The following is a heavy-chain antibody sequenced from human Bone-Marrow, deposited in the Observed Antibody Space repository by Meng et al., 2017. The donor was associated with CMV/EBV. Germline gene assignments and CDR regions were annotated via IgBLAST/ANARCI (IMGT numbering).Heavy chain of an antibody. Sequence: GESLKISCSASGFTFSSYAMHWVRQAPGKGLEWVAVISYDGSNKYYADSVKGRFTISRDNSKNTLYLQMNSPRAEDTAVYYCARDIWIYSSGWYAVDDWGQGTLVTVSS. CDR2: ISYDGSNK. J-gene: IGHJ4*01. CDR1: GFTFSSYA. V-gene: IGHV3-30-3*01. CDR3: ARDIWIYSSGWYAVDD. D-gene: IGHD6-19*01.